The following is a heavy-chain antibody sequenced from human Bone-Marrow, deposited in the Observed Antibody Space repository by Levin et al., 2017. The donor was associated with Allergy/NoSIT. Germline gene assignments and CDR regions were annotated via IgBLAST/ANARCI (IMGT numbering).Heavy chain of an antibody. J-gene: IGHJ4*02. V-gene: IGHV1-69*06. Sequence: VASVKVSCKASGGTFSSYAISWVRQAPGQGLEWMGGIIPIFGTANYAQKFQGRVTITADKSTSTAYMELSSLRSEDTAVYYCAREGLGAWELRYYFDYWGQGTLVTVSS. CDR2: IIPIFGTA. CDR1: GGTFSSYA. CDR3: AREGLGAWELRYYFDY. D-gene: IGHD1-26*01.